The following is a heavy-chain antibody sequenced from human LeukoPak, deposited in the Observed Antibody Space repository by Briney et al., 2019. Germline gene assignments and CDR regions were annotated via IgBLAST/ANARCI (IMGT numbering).Heavy chain of an antibody. CDR1: GGSISSYY. CDR3: ARGLRYYDSSGYYSYYYYYMDV. Sequence: SETLSLTCTVSGGSISSYYWSWIRQPPGKGLEWIGYIYYSGSTNYNPSLKSRVTISVDTSKNQFSLKLSSVTAADTAVYYCARGLRYYDSSGYYSYYYYYMDVWGKGTTVTVSS. V-gene: IGHV4-59*01. D-gene: IGHD3-22*01. J-gene: IGHJ6*03. CDR2: IYYSGST.